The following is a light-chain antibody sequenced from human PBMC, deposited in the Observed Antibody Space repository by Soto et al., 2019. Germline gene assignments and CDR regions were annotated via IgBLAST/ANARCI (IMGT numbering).Light chain of an antibody. CDR1: QSISSGF. J-gene: IGKJ2*01. Sequence: EIVLTQSPGTLSLSPGERATLSCRASQSISSGFLAWYQQKPGQAPRLLIYGATSRATGVSDRFSGSGSGTDFTLTISRLEPEDFAVYYCQQNGGSPSYTFVQGTK. V-gene: IGKV3-20*01. CDR3: QQNGGSPSYT. CDR2: GAT.